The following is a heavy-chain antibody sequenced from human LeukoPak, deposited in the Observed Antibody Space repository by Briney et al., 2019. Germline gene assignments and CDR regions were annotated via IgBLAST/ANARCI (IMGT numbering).Heavy chain of an antibody. V-gene: IGHV4-59*01. Sequence: PSETLSLTRTVSGGSMSSYYWSWVRQPPGKGLEWIGNIHHSGSTNYHSSLKSRVTMSIDTSKNLFSLNLSSVTAADTAVYYCAGWVWTVSRVEYFENWGQGTLVTVSS. J-gene: IGHJ1*01. D-gene: IGHD3/OR15-3a*01. CDR3: AGWVWTVSRVEYFEN. CDR1: GGSMSSYY. CDR2: IHHSGST.